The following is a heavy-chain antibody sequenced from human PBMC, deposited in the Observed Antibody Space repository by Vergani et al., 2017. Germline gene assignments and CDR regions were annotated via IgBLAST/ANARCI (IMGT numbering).Heavy chain of an antibody. CDR2: ISAYNGNT. CDR1: GYTFTSYG. D-gene: IGHD6-6*01. V-gene: IGHV1-18*01. J-gene: IGHJ5*02. Sequence: QVQLVQSGAEVKKPGASVTVSCTASGYTFTSYGTSWVRQAPGEGLEWMGWISAYNGNTNYAQKLQGRVTMTTDTSTSTAYMELRSLRSDDTAVYYCARVAESDIAARHWFDPWGQGTLVTVSS. CDR3: ARVAESDIAARHWFDP.